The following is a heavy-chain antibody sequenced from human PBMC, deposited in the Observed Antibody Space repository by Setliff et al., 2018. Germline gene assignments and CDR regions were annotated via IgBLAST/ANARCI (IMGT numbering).Heavy chain of an antibody. CDR2: INPNSGAT. Sequence: GASVKVSCKASGYIFTDYYMHWVRQAPGQELGWMGRINPNSGATNYAPKFQGRVTMTRDTSIRTAYLEMNSLKSDDTAVYYCVIPFCAGATCPPSWGQGTLVTVSS. D-gene: IGHD2-21*01. V-gene: IGHV1-2*06. CDR3: VIPFCAGATCPPS. J-gene: IGHJ4*02. CDR1: GYIFTDYY.